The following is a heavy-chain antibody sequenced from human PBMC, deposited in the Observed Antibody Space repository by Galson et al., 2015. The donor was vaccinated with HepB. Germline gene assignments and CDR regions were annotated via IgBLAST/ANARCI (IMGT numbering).Heavy chain of an antibody. J-gene: IGHJ5*02. Sequence: SVKVSCKASGYTFISYYMHWVRQAPGQGLEWMGIINPSGGSTSYAQKFQGRVTMTRDTSTSTVYMELSSLRSEDTAVYYCARDWGYCSSTSCYWFDPWGQGTLVTVSS. D-gene: IGHD2-2*01. CDR2: INPSGGST. CDR1: GYTFISYY. V-gene: IGHV1-46*01. CDR3: ARDWGYCSSTSCYWFDP.